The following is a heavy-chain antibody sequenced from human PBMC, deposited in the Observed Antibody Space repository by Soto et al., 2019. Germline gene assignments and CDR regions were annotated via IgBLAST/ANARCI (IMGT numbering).Heavy chain of an antibody. Sequence: GGSLRLSCAASGFTFSNYWMSWVRQAPGKGLEWVANMKHDGSEKYYVDSVKGRFTISRDNAKSSLYLQMNSLRAEDTAVYYCARRPKGPGYSYSWGDAFDIWGQGTMVTVSS. CDR1: GFTFSNYW. J-gene: IGHJ3*02. CDR3: ARRPKGPGYSYSWGDAFDI. CDR2: MKHDGSEK. V-gene: IGHV3-7*02. D-gene: IGHD6-13*01.